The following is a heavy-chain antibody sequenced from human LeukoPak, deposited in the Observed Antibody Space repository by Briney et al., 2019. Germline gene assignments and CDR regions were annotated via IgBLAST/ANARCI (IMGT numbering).Heavy chain of an antibody. Sequence: PSETLPLTCAVSGGSISSSNWWSWVRQPPGKGREWIGEIYHSGSTNYNPSLKSRVTISVDKSKNQFSLKLSSVTAADTAVYYCARARGVGYYFGYWGQGTLVTVSS. CDR3: ARARGVGYYFGY. J-gene: IGHJ4*02. D-gene: IGHD3-10*01. CDR1: GGSISSSNW. V-gene: IGHV4-4*02. CDR2: IYHSGST.